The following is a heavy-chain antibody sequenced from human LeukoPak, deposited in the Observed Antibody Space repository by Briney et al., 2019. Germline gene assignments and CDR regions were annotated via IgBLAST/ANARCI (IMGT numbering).Heavy chain of an antibody. Sequence: SETLSLTCTVSGGSISSYYWSWIRQPPGKGLEWIGYIYTSGSTNYNPSLKSRVTISVDTSKNQFSLKLSSVTAADTAVYYCARHQEYYGDYFDYWGQGTLVTVSS. CDR3: ARHQEYYGDYFDY. CDR2: IYTSGST. J-gene: IGHJ4*02. D-gene: IGHD4-17*01. CDR1: GGSISSYY. V-gene: IGHV4-4*09.